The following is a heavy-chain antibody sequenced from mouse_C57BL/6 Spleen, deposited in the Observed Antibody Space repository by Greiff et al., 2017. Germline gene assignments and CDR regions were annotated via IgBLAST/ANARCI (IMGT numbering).Heavy chain of an antibody. CDR2: IDPENGDT. D-gene: IGHD1-1*01. CDR1: GFNIKDDY. Sequence: EVQLQQSGAELVRPGASVKLSCTASGFNIKDDYMHWVKQRPEQGLEWIGWIDPENGDTEYASKFQGKATITADTSSNTAYLQLSSLTSEDTAVYYCTTGYGSSWFAYWGQGTLVTVSA. CDR3: TTGYGSSWFAY. V-gene: IGHV14-4*01. J-gene: IGHJ3*01.